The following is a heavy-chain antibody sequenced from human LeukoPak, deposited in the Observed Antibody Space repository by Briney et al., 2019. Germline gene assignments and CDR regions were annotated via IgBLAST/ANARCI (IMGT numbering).Heavy chain of an antibody. CDR2: LSSSSSYI. CDR3: ASINWFDP. CDR1: GFTFSSYS. J-gene: IGHJ5*02. Sequence: GGSLRLSCAASGFTFSSYSMNWVRQAPGKGLEWVSTLSSSSSYIYYADSVKGRFTISRDNAKNSLYLQMNSLRVEDTAVYYCASINWFDPWGQGTLVTVSS. V-gene: IGHV3-21*01.